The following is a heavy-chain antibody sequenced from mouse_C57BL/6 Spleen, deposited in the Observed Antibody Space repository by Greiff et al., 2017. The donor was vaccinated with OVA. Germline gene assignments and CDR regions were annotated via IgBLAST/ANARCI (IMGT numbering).Heavy chain of an antibody. V-gene: IGHV14-2*01. CDR3: ARYNDYGQAWFAY. D-gene: IGHD2-4*01. CDR1: GFNIKDYY. CDR2: IDPEDGET. Sequence: EVQLQQSGAELVKPGASVKLSCTASGFNIKDYYMHWVKQRTEQGLEWIGRIDPEDGETKYAPKFPGKATITADTSSNTAYLQLSSLTSEDTAVYYCARYNDYGQAWFAYWGQGTLVTVSA. J-gene: IGHJ3*01.